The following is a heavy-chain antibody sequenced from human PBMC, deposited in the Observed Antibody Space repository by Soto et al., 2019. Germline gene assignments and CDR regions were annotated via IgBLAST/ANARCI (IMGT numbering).Heavy chain of an antibody. J-gene: IGHJ6*02. CDR1: GFTFSSYG. Sequence: GGSLRLSCAASGFTFSSYGMHWVRQAPGKGLEWVAVIWYDGSNKYYADSVKGRFTISRDNSKNTLYLQMNSLRSEDTAVYYCARVGGSVWGSYHVNYYYYGMDVWGQGTTVTVSS. CDR2: IWYDGSNK. D-gene: IGHD3-16*02. CDR3: ARVGGSVWGSYHVNYYYYGMDV. V-gene: IGHV3-33*01.